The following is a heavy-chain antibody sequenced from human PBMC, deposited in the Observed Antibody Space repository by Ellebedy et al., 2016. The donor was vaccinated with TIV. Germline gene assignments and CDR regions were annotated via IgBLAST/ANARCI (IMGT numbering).Heavy chain of an antibody. Sequence: AASVKVSCQASVYTFTDYYLHWVRQAPGQGLEWMGRINPDRGDPDYAQKYQGRITMTRDTSITTASMELRSLRSDDTAIYYCARGLGWLQRDSDYWGQGTLVTVSS. CDR1: VYTFTDYY. CDR3: ARGLGWLQRDSDY. J-gene: IGHJ4*02. V-gene: IGHV1-2*02. D-gene: IGHD5-24*01. CDR2: INPDRGDP.